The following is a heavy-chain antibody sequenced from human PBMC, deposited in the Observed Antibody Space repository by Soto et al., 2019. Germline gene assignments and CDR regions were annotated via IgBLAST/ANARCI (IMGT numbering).Heavy chain of an antibody. CDR2: IWYDGSNK. D-gene: IGHD6-19*01. V-gene: IGHV3-33*01. J-gene: IGHJ4*02. CDR3: ARDELQWLVPDH. Sequence: GGSLRLSCAASGFTFSSYGMHWVRQAPGKGLEWVAVIWYDGSNKYYADSVKGRFTISRDNSKNTLYLQMNSLRAEDTAVYYCARDELQWLVPDHWGQGTLVTVAS. CDR1: GFTFSSYG.